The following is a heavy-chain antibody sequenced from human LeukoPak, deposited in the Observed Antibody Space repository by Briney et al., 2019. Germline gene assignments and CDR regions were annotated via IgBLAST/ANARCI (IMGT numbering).Heavy chain of an antibody. J-gene: IGHJ4*02. CDR1: GFTLSSYG. D-gene: IGHD2-2*01. CDR2: IRYDGSNK. Sequence: GGSLRLSCAASGFTLSSYGMHWVRQAPGKGLEWVAFIRYDGSNKYYADSVKGRFTISRDNSKNTLYLQMNSLRAEDTAVYYCAKDRGKAMVVPAAGFDYWGQGTLVTVSS. CDR3: AKDRGKAMVVPAAGFDY. V-gene: IGHV3-30*02.